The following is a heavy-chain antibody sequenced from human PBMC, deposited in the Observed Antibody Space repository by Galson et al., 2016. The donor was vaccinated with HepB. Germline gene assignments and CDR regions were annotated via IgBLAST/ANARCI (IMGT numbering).Heavy chain of an antibody. D-gene: IGHD1-1*01. CDR1: GFTFSNYG. CDR2: LNGSGGST. Sequence: SLRLSCAASGFTFSNYGMSWVRQAPGKGLEWVSGLNGSGGSTYYADSVKGRFTVSRDNSKNTLYLQMNGLRAEDTAVYYCAKERLVRRIFDHWGQGTLLTVSS. CDR3: AKERLVRRIFDH. V-gene: IGHV3-23*01. J-gene: IGHJ4*02.